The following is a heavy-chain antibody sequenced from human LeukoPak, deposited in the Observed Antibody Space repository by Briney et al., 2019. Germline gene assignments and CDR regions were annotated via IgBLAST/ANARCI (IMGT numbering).Heavy chain of an antibody. J-gene: IGHJ4*02. Sequence: GGSLRLSXAASGFTFSNAWMSWVRQAPGKGLEWVGRIKSKTDGGTTDYAAPVKGRFTISRDDSKNTLYLQMNSLKTEDTAVYYCTTGQRYFDWSLDYWGQGTLVTVSS. V-gene: IGHV3-15*01. D-gene: IGHD3-9*01. CDR2: IKSKTDGGTT. CDR1: GFTFSNAW. CDR3: TTGQRYFDWSLDY.